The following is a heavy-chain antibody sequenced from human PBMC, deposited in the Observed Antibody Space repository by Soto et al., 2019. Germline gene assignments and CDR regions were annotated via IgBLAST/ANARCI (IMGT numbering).Heavy chain of an antibody. D-gene: IGHD4-17*01. CDR1: GFSLSNARMG. V-gene: IGHV2-26*01. CDR3: ARILGCGDDLGYYYYGMDV. J-gene: IGHJ6*02. CDR2: IFSNDEK. Sequence: QVTLKESGPVLVKPTETLTLTCTVSGFSLSNARMGVSWIRQPPGKALEWLAHIFSNDEKSYSTSLKSRLTISKETAKSQVVLTMPNMDPVDTATYYCARILGCGDDLGYYYYGMDVWGQGTTVTVSS.